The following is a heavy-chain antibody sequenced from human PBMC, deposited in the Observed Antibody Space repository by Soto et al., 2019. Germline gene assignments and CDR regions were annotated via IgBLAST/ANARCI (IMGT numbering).Heavy chain of an antibody. Sequence: QTGGSLRLSCAASGFTFSSYAMHWVRQAPGKGLEWVAVISYDGSNKYYADSVKGRFTISRDNSKNTLYLQMNSLRAEDTAVYYCARDESSSYYYYYYGMDVWGQGTTVTVSS. CDR1: GFTFSSYA. J-gene: IGHJ6*02. CDR3: ARDESSSYYYYYYGMDV. D-gene: IGHD6-6*01. CDR2: ISYDGSNK. V-gene: IGHV3-30-3*01.